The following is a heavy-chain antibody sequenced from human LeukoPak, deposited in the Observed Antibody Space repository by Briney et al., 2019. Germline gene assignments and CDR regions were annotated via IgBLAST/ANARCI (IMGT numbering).Heavy chain of an antibody. CDR3: ARDPVEWELLLDY. J-gene: IGHJ4*02. CDR1: GFSFSSYW. V-gene: IGHV3-7*01. D-gene: IGHD1-26*01. CDR2: IKQDGSER. Sequence: PGGSLRLSCAASGFSFSSYWMNWVRQAPGKGLEWVANIKQDGSERYYADSVKGRFTISRDNARNSVFLQMSGLRVEDTAVYYCARDPVEWELLLDYWGQGTLVTVSS.